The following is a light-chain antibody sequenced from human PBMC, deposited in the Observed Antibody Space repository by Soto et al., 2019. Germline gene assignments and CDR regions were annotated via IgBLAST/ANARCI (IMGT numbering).Light chain of an antibody. CDR1: QTISSW. J-gene: IGKJ1*01. V-gene: IGKV1-5*01. CDR3: QQYNDYSPWT. CDR2: DAS. Sequence: DIQMTQSPSTLSGSVGDRVTITCRASQTISSWLAWYQQKPGKAPKLLIYDASNLESGVPLRFSGSGSGTEFTLTISSLQPDDFATYYCQQYNDYSPWTFGQGTKVDIK.